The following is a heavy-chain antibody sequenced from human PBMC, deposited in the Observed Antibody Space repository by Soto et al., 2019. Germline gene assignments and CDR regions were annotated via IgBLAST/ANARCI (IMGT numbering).Heavy chain of an antibody. CDR1: GFRFSTYA. Sequence: GGSLRLSCATSGFRFSTYAMGWVRQTPGKGLEWVSGLSGSTGITYHADSVKGRFTISRDISRDTLYLQMNSLRADDTAVYYCAKCGGLGTPQGIGSVYCPIDCWGQGALVTVSS. J-gene: IGHJ4*02. D-gene: IGHD3-22*01. CDR2: LSGSTGIT. V-gene: IGHV3-23*01. CDR3: AKCGGLGTPQGIGSVYCPIDC.